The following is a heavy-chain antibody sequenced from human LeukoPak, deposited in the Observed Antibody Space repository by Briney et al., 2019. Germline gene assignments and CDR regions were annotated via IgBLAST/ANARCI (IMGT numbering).Heavy chain of an antibody. CDR1: GFTFSSYA. D-gene: IGHD3-22*01. V-gene: IGHV3-23*01. Sequence: GGSLRLSCAASGFTFSSYAMSWVRQAPGKGLEWVSAISGSGGSTYCADSVKGRFTISRDNSKNTLYLQMNSLRAEDTAVYYCAKGGPYYYDSSGSDFDYWGQGTLVTVSS. J-gene: IGHJ4*02. CDR3: AKGGPYYYDSSGSDFDY. CDR2: ISGSGGST.